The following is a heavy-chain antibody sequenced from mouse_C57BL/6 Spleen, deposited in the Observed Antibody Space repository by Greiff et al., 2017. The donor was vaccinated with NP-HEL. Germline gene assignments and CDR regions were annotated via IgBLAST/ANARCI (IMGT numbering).Heavy chain of an antibody. V-gene: IGHV5-6*01. J-gene: IGHJ1*03. CDR3: ASPQGNYGYFDV. Sequence: EVQLVESGGDLVKPGGSLKLSCAASGFTFSSYGMSWVRQTPDKRLEWVATISSGGSYTYYPDSVKGRFTISRDNAKNTLCLQMSSLKSEDTAMYYCASPQGNYGYFDVWGTGTTVTVSS. CDR2: ISSGGSYT. CDR1: GFTFSSYG. D-gene: IGHD2-1*01.